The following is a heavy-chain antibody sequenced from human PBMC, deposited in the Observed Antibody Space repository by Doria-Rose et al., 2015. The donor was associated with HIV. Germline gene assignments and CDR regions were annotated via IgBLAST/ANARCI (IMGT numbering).Heavy chain of an antibody. V-gene: IGHV2-26*01. CDR1: GVSLSSPGMG. CDR2: MFSDDER. CDR3: ARIKSSRWYHKYYFDF. J-gene: IGHJ4*02. Sequence: QVTLKESGPVLVKPTETLTLTCTVSGVSLSSPGMGVSWIRQPPGKALEWLASMFSDDERTYRTSLKSRLTISSGTSKSQVVLTMTDRDPVDTATYYCARIKSSRWYHKYYFDFWGQGTLVIVSA. D-gene: IGHD6-13*01.